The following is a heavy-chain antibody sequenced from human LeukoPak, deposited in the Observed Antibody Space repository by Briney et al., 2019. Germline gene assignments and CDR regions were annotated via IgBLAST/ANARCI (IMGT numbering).Heavy chain of an antibody. CDR2: IYYSGST. D-gene: IGHD6-6*01. J-gene: IGHJ4*02. CDR3: ASLIAARAFDY. Sequence: PSQTLSLTCAVSGGSISSGGYSWSWIRQHPGKGLEWIGYIYYSGSTYYNPSLKSRVTISVDTSKNQFSLKLSSVTAADTAVYYCASLIAARAFDYWGQGTLVTVSS. V-gene: IGHV4-31*11. CDR1: GGSISSGGYS.